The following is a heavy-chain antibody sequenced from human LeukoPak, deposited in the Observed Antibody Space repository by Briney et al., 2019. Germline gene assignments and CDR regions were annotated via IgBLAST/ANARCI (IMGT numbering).Heavy chain of an antibody. CDR2: INWNGGST. J-gene: IGHJ4*02. CDR1: GFTFDDYG. D-gene: IGHD4-4*01. Sequence: GGSLRLSCAASGFTFDDYGMSWVRQAPGKGLEWVSGINWNGGSTGYADSVQGRFTISRDNAKNSLYLQMNSLRAEDTALYHCARARYSNYVPPDLDYWGQGTLVTVSS. V-gene: IGHV3-20*01. CDR3: ARARYSNYVPPDLDY.